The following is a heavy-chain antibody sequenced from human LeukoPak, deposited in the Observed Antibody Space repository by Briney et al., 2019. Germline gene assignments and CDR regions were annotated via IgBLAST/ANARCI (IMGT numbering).Heavy chain of an antibody. CDR3: ARGHSSSWGAFDI. CDR2: IIPILGIA. J-gene: IGHJ3*02. Sequence: ASVKVSCKASGGTFSSYAISWVRQAPGQGLEWMGRIIPILGIANYAQKFQGRVTITADESTSTAYMELSSLRSEDTAVYYCARGHSSSWGAFDIWGQGTMVTVSS. V-gene: IGHV1-69*04. D-gene: IGHD6-6*01. CDR1: GGTFSSYA.